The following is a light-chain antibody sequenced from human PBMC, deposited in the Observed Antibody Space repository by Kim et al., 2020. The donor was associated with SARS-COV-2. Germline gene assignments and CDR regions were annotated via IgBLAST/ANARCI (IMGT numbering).Light chain of an antibody. Sequence: QSVLTQPASVSGSPGQSITISCTGTSSDVGGYNYVSWYQQHPGKAPKLMIYDVSNRPSGVSNRFSGSKSGNTASLTISGLQAEDEADYYCSSYTSSSTLDLFGGGTQLTVL. CDR1: SSDVGGYNY. CDR2: DVS. CDR3: SSYTSSSTLDL. J-gene: IGLJ2*01. V-gene: IGLV2-14*03.